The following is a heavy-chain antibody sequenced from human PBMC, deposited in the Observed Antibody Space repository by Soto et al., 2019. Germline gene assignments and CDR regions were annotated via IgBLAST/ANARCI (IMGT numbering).Heavy chain of an antibody. D-gene: IGHD3-10*01. CDR2: IIPIFGTA. CDR3: ALHYGSGSNYYYYGMDV. Sequence: QVQLVQSGAEVKKPGSSVKVSCKASGGTFSSYAISWVGQAPGQGLEWMGGIIPIFGTADYAQKFQGRVTITADESTSTAYMELSSLRSEDTAVYYCALHYGSGSNYYYYGMDVWGQGTTVTVSS. CDR1: GGTFSSYA. J-gene: IGHJ6*02. V-gene: IGHV1-69*12.